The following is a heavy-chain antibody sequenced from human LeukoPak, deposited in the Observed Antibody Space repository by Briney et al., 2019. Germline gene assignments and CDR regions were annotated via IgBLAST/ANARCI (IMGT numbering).Heavy chain of an antibody. CDR2: IYLSGST. Sequence: SETLSLTCTVSGGSISSSSYYWGWIRQPPGKGLEWIGSIYLSGSTYYNPSLKSRVTISVDTSKNQFSLKLSSVTAADTAAYYCARVPTVTFFDYWGQGTLVTVSS. CDR3: ARVPTVTFFDY. V-gene: IGHV4-39*07. CDR1: GGSISSSSYY. D-gene: IGHD4-17*01. J-gene: IGHJ4*02.